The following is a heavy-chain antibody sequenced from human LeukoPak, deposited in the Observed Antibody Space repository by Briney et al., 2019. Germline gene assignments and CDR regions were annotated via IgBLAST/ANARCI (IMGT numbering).Heavy chain of an antibody. CDR1: GYSFTSYW. CDR2: INHSDSYT. D-gene: IGHD6-19*01. CDR3: ARHRMPGIAVAASDY. J-gene: IGHJ4*02. V-gene: IGHV5-10-1*01. Sequence: RVEYLMLYCKGSGYSFTSYWISWVRQMPGEGLEWMGRINHSDSYTNYSPSFQGHVTISADKSISTAYLQWSSLKASDTAMYYCARHRMPGIAVAASDYWGQGTLVTVSS.